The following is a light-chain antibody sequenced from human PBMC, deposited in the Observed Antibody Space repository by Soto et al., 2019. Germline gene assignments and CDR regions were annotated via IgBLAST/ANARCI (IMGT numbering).Light chain of an antibody. CDR3: QQYGSSGT. Sequence: EIVLTQSPGTLSLSPGERATLSCRASQSVSSSYLAWYQQKPGQAPRLLIYGTSSRATGIPDRFSGSGSGTDFPLIISRLEPEDFAVYYCQQYGSSGTFGQGTKVEIK. J-gene: IGKJ1*01. V-gene: IGKV3-20*01. CDR2: GTS. CDR1: QSVSSSY.